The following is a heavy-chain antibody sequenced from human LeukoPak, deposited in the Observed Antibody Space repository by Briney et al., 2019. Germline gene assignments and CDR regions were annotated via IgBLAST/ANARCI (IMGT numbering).Heavy chain of an antibody. V-gene: IGHV4-31*03. Sequence: SETLSLTCTVSGGSITGGDYHWSWIRQYPGKGLEWIGYIYHSGSTYYNPSLKSRLTISVDTSKNQFSLKLTPLTAADTAVYYCAREARGMAINAHDAFDIWGQGTMVTVSS. D-gene: IGHD5-24*01. CDR1: GGSITGGDYH. J-gene: IGHJ3*02. CDR2: IYHSGST. CDR3: AREARGMAINAHDAFDI.